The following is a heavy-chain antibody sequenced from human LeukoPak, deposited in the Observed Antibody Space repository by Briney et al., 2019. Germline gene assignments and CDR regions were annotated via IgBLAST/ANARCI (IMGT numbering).Heavy chain of an antibody. CDR1: GFTFSSYG. Sequence: GGSLRLSCAVSGFTFSSYGMIWVRQAPGRGLEWVSAISGGAGITWYADTVKGRFTISRDTSKNTLFLQINSLRADDTAVYYCARDRAYPNDVFDIWGQGTMVTVSS. CDR2: ISGGAGIT. V-gene: IGHV3-23*01. CDR3: ARDRAYPNDVFDI. D-gene: IGHD2-21*01. J-gene: IGHJ3*02.